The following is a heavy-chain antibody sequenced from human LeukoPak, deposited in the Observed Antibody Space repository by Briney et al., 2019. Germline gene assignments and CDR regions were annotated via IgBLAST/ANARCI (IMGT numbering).Heavy chain of an antibody. V-gene: IGHV4-59*12. Sequence: PSETLSLTCTVSGGSISSYYWSWIRQSPGKGLEWIGHIYFSGSTNYNPSLKSRVTISVDTSKNQFSLKLSSVTAADTAVYYCARENYDILTGYYEDYWGQGTLVTVSS. CDR3: ARENYDILTGYYEDY. J-gene: IGHJ4*02. D-gene: IGHD3-9*01. CDR1: GGSISSYY. CDR2: IYFSGST.